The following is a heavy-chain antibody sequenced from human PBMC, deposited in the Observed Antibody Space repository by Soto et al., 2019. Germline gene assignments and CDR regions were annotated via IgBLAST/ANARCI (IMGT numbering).Heavy chain of an antibody. Sequence: ASVKVSCKASGYTFTSYAMHWVRQAPGQRLEWMGWINAGNGNTKYSQKFQGRVTITRDISASTAYMELSSLRSEDTAVYYCARDPWTTGLDGMDVWGQGTTVTVSS. CDR3: ARDPWTTGLDGMDV. CDR1: GYTFTSYA. CDR2: INAGNGNT. J-gene: IGHJ6*02. V-gene: IGHV1-3*01. D-gene: IGHD4-17*01.